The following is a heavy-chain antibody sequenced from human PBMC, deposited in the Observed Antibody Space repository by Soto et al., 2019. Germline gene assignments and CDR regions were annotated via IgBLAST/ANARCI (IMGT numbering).Heavy chain of an antibody. V-gene: IGHV4-39*07. Sequence: ETLSLTCSVSGGSISSSSYFWGWIRQPPGKGLEWIGSIYYSGSTYYNPSLKSRVTVSVDKSNNQFSLNLSSVTAADTAVYYCATLPPRIVVVVLPIPTWGQGTLVTVSS. CDR3: ATLPPRIVVVVLPIPT. D-gene: IGHD2-15*01. CDR1: GGSISSSSYF. J-gene: IGHJ4*02. CDR2: IYYSGST.